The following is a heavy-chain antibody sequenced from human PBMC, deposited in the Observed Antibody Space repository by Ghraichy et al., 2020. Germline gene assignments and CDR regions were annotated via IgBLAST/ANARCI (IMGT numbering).Heavy chain of an antibody. CDR2: IYYSGST. Sequence: SETLSLTCTVSGGSISSYYWSWIRQPPGKGLEWIGYIYYSGSTNYNPSLKSRVTISVDTSKNQFSLKLSSVTAADTAVYYCARAPSGYYIEDWFDPWGQGTLVTVSS. CDR1: GGSISSYY. V-gene: IGHV4-59*01. CDR3: ARAPSGYYIEDWFDP. J-gene: IGHJ5*02. D-gene: IGHD3-22*01.